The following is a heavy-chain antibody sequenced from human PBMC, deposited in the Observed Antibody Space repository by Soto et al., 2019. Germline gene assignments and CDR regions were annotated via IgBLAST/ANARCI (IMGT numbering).Heavy chain of an antibody. CDR1: GFTFSRYW. V-gene: IGHV3-74*01. CDR2: INGEGIST. J-gene: IGHJ4*02. Sequence: EVQLVESGGGLVQPGGSLRLSCAASGFTFSRYWMHWVRQAPGKGLVWVSRINGEGISTNYADSVKGRFTASRDNAKNTVYLEMSSLRGEYTAVYYCIRDLRSGDFWGQGTLVTVSS. CDR3: IRDLRSGDF. D-gene: IGHD6-19*01.